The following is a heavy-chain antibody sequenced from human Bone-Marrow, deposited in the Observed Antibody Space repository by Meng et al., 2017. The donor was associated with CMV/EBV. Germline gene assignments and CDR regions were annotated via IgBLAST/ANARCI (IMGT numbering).Heavy chain of an antibody. CDR3: ARDRAAYSSSSSYYYGMDV. V-gene: IGHV4-34*01. D-gene: IGHD6-6*01. J-gene: IGHJ6*02. CDR2: INHSGST. CDR1: GGFFSGYY. Sequence: SETLSSICAVYGGFFSGYYWSWIRQPPGKGLEWIGEINHSGSTNYNPSLKSRVTISVDTSKNQFSLKLSSVTAADTAVYYCARDRAAYSSSSSYYYGMDVWGQGTTVTVSS.